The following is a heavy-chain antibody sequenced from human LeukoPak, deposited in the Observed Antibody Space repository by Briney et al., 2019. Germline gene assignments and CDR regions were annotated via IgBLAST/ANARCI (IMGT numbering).Heavy chain of an antibody. CDR1: GFTFSSYS. V-gene: IGHV3-21*01. CDR2: ISSSSSYI. CDR3: ARDGYYDDAFDI. Sequence: GWSLRLSCAASGFTFSSYSMNWVRQAPGKGLEWVSSISSSSSYIYYADSVKGRFTISRDNAKNSLYLQMNSLRAEDTAVYYCARDGYYDDAFDIWGQGTMVTVSS. D-gene: IGHD3-22*01. J-gene: IGHJ3*02.